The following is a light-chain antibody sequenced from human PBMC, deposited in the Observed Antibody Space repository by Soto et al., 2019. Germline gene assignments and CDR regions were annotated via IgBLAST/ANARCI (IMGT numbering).Light chain of an antibody. CDR3: CSSAGSNNNVV. J-gene: IGLJ2*01. Sequence: QSALTQPPSASGSPGQSVTISCTGTSSDVGAYTYVSWYQQHPGKAPKLMIYEVSKRPSWVPDRFSGSKSGSTASLTVSGLQAEDEADDYCCSSAGSNNNVVFGGGTKLTVL. CDR2: EVS. CDR1: SSDVGAYTY. V-gene: IGLV2-8*01.